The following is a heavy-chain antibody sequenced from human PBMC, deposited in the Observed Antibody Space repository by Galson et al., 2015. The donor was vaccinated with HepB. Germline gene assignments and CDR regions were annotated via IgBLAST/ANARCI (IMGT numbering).Heavy chain of an antibody. CDR1: GFDFSIYG. CDR2: IWFDGSNE. Sequence: SLRLSCAASGFDFSIYGMNWVRQAPGKGLEWVAVIWFDGSNEDYVDSVKGRFTISRDNSQKTLYLQMNSLRAEDTAAYYCAREIKGRWYHFEYWGQGALVTVSS. V-gene: IGHV3-33*01. D-gene: IGHD2-2*01. CDR3: AREIKGRWYHFEY. J-gene: IGHJ4*02.